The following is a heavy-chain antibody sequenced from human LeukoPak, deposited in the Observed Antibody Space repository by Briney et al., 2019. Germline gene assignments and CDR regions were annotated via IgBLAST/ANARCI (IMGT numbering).Heavy chain of an antibody. CDR1: GFTFSSYA. V-gene: IGHV3-23*01. CDR2: ISGSGGST. CDR3: AKARVVPAAMAGYYFDY. J-gene: IGHJ4*02. Sequence: GGSLRLSCAAPGFTFSSYAMSWVRQAPGKGLEWVSAISGSGGSTYYADSVKGRFTISRDNSKNTLYLQMNSLRAEDTAVYYCAKARVVPAAMAGYYFDYWGQGTLVTVSS. D-gene: IGHD2-2*01.